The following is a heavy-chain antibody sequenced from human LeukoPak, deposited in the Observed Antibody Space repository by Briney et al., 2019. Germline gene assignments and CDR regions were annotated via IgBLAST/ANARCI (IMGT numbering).Heavy chain of an antibody. CDR2: ISWNSGSI. J-gene: IGHJ3*02. CDR3: AKDRARITMVRGVILLVAFDI. Sequence: GGSLRLSCAASGFTFDDYAMHWVRQAPGKGLEWVSGISWNSGSIGYADSVKGRFTISRDNAKTSLYLQMNSLRAEDTALYSCAKDRARITMVRGVILLVAFDIWGQGAMVTVSS. D-gene: IGHD3-10*01. CDR1: GFTFDDYA. V-gene: IGHV3-9*01.